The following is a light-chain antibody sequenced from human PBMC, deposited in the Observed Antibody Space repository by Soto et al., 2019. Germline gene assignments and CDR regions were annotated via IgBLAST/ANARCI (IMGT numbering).Light chain of an antibody. CDR3: QQYGGSPPIT. Sequence: EIVLTQYPGTLSLSPGERATLSCRASQSVSSTYLAWYQQKPGQAPRLLIYGASSRATGIPDRFSCSGSGTDFNLTISILEPEDFALYYCQQYGGSPPITFGQGTRLEIK. CDR1: QSVSSTY. V-gene: IGKV3-20*01. CDR2: GAS. J-gene: IGKJ5*01.